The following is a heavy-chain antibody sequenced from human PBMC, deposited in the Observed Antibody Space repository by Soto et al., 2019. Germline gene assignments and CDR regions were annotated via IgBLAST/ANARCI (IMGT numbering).Heavy chain of an antibody. J-gene: IGHJ4*02. CDR3: ARRYGDPSSSAGFDY. CDR1: GYAFTSYS. V-gene: IGHV1-18*01. CDR2: IITYSGKT. D-gene: IGHD2-21*02. Sequence: QVQLVQSGTEVKKSGASVKVSCKASGYAFTSYSVSWVRQAPGPGLEWMGYIITYSGKTNYVQSLQGRVTMATDTDTTTSHWDLRGLSPDDTSIYYCARRYGDPSSSAGFDYLGQGTLFTVAS.